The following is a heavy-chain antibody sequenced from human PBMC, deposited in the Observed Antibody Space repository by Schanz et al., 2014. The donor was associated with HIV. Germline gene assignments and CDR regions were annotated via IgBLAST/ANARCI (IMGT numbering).Heavy chain of an antibody. V-gene: IGHV3-23*04. Sequence: DVQLVESGGGLVQPGRSLRLSCAASGFTFDNYAMHWVRQTPGKGLEWVSGISGSGGSTYYADSVKGRFTISRDNSKNTLYLQMISLRVEDTAVYYCAKDAYSSNYINWVDPWGQGTLVTVSS. CDR3: AKDAYSSNYINWVDP. D-gene: IGHD6-13*01. CDR2: ISGSGGST. CDR1: GFTFDNYA. J-gene: IGHJ5*02.